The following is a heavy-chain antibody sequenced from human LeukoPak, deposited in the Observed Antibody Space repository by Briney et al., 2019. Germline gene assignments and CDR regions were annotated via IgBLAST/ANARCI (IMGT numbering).Heavy chain of an antibody. CDR1: GYSISSGYY. V-gene: IGHV4-38-2*02. Sequence: SETLSLTCTVSGYSISSGYYWGWIRQPPGKGLEWIGSIYHSGSTYYNPSLKSRVTMSVDTSKNQFSLKLSSVTAADTAVYYCARGSQGYSYGVGDYWGQGTLVTVSS. CDR3: ARGSQGYSYGVGDY. J-gene: IGHJ4*02. D-gene: IGHD5-18*01. CDR2: IYHSGST.